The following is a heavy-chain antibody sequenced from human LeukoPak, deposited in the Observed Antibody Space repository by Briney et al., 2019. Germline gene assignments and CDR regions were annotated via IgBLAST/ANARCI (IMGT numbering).Heavy chain of an antibody. CDR3: ARGRRIVGALDY. CDR2: INHSGST. V-gene: IGHV4-34*01. CDR1: GGAFSGYY. Sequence: EALSLTCAVYGGAFSGYYWSWIRQPPGKGVEWIGEINHSGSTNYNPSLKSRVTISVDTSKNQFSLKLSSVTAADTAVYYCARGRRIVGALDYWGQGTLVTVSS. J-gene: IGHJ4*02. D-gene: IGHD1-26*01.